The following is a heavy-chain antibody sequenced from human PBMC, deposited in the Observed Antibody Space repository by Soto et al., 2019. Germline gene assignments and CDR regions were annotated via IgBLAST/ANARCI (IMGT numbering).Heavy chain of an antibody. CDR2: IIPISGTA. Sequence: QVQLVQSGAEVQKPGSSVKVSCKASGGTFSSYAISWVRQAPGQGLEWMGGIIPISGTANYAQKFQGRVTITADESTSTACMELSSLRSEDTAVYYCARSQGSSTSLEIYYYYYYGMDVWGQGTTVTVSS. V-gene: IGHV1-69*01. CDR1: GGTFSSYA. J-gene: IGHJ6*02. CDR3: ARSQGSSTSLEIYYYYYYGMDV. D-gene: IGHD2-2*01.